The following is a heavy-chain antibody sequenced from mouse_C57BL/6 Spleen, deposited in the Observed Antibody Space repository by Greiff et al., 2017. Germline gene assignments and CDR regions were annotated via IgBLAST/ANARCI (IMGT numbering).Heavy chain of an antibody. CDR2: IDPSDSYT. J-gene: IGHJ2*01. Sequence: VQLQQPGAELVKPGASVKLSCKASGYTFTSYWMQWVKQRPGQGLEWIGEIDPSDSYTNYNQKFKGKATLTVDTSSSTAYMQLSSLTSEDSAVYYCARKRITTVVAADYWGQGTTLTVSS. V-gene: IGHV1-50*01. D-gene: IGHD1-1*01. CDR3: ARKRITTVVAADY. CDR1: GYTFTSYW.